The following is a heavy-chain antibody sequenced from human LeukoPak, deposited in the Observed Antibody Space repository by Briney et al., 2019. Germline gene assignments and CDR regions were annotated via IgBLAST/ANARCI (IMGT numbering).Heavy chain of an antibody. D-gene: IGHD2-15*01. V-gene: IGHV3-30*04. J-gene: IGHJ6*02. CDR2: ISYDGSNK. CDR1: GFTFSSYA. CDR3: ARGGSYYGMDV. Sequence: GGSLRLSCAASGFTFSSYAMHWVRQAPGKGLEWVAVISYDGSNKYYADSVKGRFTISRDNSKNTLYLQMNSLRAEDTAVYYCARGGSYYGMDVWGQGTTVTVSS.